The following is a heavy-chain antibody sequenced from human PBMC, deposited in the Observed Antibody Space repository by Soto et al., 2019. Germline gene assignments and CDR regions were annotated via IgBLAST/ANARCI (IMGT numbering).Heavy chain of an antibody. J-gene: IGHJ6*02. V-gene: IGHV1-69*01. D-gene: IGHD6-13*01. CDR3: ARASHEPGRRAETPVDYCFCGMDV. CDR1: GGTFSSYA. Sequence: QVQLVQSGAEVKKPGSSVKVSCKASGGTFSSYAISWVRQAPGQGLEWMGGIIPLFGTANYAQKFQGRVTITADESTSTAYMELSSLRPEDTAVYYCARASHEPGRRAETPVDYCFCGMDVWGQGTTVTVSS. CDR2: IIPLFGTA.